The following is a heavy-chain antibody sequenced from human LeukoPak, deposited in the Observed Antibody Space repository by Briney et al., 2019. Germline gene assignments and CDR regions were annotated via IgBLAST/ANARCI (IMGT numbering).Heavy chain of an antibody. CDR1: GFTFSSYW. D-gene: IGHD1-26*01. J-gene: IGHJ4*02. CDR3: ATIHSGSYYMGFDY. V-gene: IGHV3-7*01. Sequence: GGSLRLSCAASGFTFSSYWMSWVRQAPGKGLEWVANIKQDGSEKYYVDSVKGRFTISKDNAKNSLYLQMNSLRAEDTAVYYCATIHSGSYYMGFDYWGQGTQVTVSS. CDR2: IKQDGSEK.